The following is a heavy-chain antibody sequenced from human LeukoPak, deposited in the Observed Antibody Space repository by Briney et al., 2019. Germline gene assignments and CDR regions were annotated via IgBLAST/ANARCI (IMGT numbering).Heavy chain of an antibody. CDR2: ISLSGST. D-gene: IGHD3-22*01. Sequence: PSETLSLTCTVSGGSISSGSYYWSWIRQPAGKGLEWIGRISLSGSTTYNPSLKSRVTISIDPSKNQFSLKLSSVTAADTAVYYCARDYYDRTGYAPLDYWGQGILVTVSS. J-gene: IGHJ4*02. CDR3: ARDYYDRTGYAPLDY. CDR1: GGSISSGSYY. V-gene: IGHV4-61*02.